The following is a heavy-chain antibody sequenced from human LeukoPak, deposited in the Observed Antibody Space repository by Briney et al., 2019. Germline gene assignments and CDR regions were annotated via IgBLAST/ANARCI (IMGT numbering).Heavy chain of an antibody. Sequence: GASVKVSCKASGYTFTGYYMHWVRQAPGQGLEWMGWINPNSGGTNYAQKFQGRVTMTRDTSISTAYMELSRLRSDDTAVYYCARDWGNYDFWSGYSYFDYWGQGTLVTVSS. D-gene: IGHD3-3*01. V-gene: IGHV1-2*02. J-gene: IGHJ4*02. CDR2: INPNSGGT. CDR3: ARDWGNYDFWSGYSYFDY. CDR1: GYTFTGYY.